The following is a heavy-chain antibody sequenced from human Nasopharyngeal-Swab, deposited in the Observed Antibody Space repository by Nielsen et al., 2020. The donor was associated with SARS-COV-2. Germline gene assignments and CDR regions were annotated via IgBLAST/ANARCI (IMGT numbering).Heavy chain of an antibody. CDR2: IKQDGSEK. D-gene: IGHD3-22*01. Sequence: GATLRLSCSASGFTFFNYWMSCVRQAPGKGLEWVANIKQDGSEKNYVASVKGRFTISRDNAKNSLYLQMNSLRVEDTAVYYCARGGMGYFDSSIDLWGQGTLVTVSS. CDR3: ARGGMGYFDSSIDL. CDR1: GFTFFNYW. J-gene: IGHJ4*02. V-gene: IGHV3-7*01.